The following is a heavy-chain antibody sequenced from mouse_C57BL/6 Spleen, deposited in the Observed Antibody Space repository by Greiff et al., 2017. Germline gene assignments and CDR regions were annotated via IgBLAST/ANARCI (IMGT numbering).Heavy chain of an antibody. Sequence: VQLQQPGAELVMPGASVKLSCKASGYTFTSYWMHWVKQRPGQGLEWIGEIDPSDSYTNYNQKFKGKSTLTVDKSSSTAYMQLSSLTSEDSAVYYWASRSSPYYAMDYWGQGTSVTVSS. V-gene: IGHV1-69*01. CDR3: ASRSSPYYAMDY. CDR1: GYTFTSYW. J-gene: IGHJ4*01. CDR2: IDPSDSYT. D-gene: IGHD1-1*01.